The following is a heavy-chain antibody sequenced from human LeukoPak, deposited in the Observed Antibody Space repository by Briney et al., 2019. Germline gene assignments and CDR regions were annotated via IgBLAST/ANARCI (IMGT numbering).Heavy chain of an antibody. V-gene: IGHV1-8*01. CDR1: GYTFTSYD. CDR2: MNPNRGNT. J-gene: IGHJ6*02. CDR3: ARGQGSSWYDRYFGMDG. Sequence: ASVKVSWKASGYTFTSYDINWVRQATGQGLEWMGWMNPNRGNTGYAQKLEGRVTMTRNTSISTAYMELSSQRTEGTAVYYWARGQGSSWYDRYFGMDGWGQGTTVTVSS. D-gene: IGHD6-13*01.